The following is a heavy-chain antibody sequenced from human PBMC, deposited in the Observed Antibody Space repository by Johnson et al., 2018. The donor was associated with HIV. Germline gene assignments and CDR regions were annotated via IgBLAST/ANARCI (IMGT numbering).Heavy chain of an antibody. CDR3: AKDPTYDSSGYYGDAFDI. V-gene: IGHV3-30*02. D-gene: IGHD3-22*01. CDR1: GFTFSSYG. Sequence: LVESGGGVVQPGGSLRLSCAASGFTFSSYGMHWVRQAPGKGLEWVAFIRYDGSNKYYADSVKGRFTISRDNSKNTLYLQMNSLRAEDTAVYYCAKDPTYDSSGYYGDAFDIWGQGTMVTVSS. J-gene: IGHJ3*02. CDR2: IRYDGSNK.